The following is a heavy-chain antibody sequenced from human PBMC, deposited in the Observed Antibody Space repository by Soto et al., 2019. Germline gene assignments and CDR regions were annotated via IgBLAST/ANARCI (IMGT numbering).Heavy chain of an antibody. V-gene: IGHV4-39*01. CDR2: IYYSGST. CDR3: ARLYYDFWSGYGASYGMDC. J-gene: IGHJ6*01. D-gene: IGHD3-3*01. Sequence: SETLSLTCTVSGGSISSSSYYWGWIRQPPGKGLEWIGSIYYSGSTYYNPSLKSRVTISVDTSKNQFSLKLSSVTAADTAVYYCARLYYDFWSGYGASYGMDCWGQGTTVTVAS. CDR1: GGSISSSSYY.